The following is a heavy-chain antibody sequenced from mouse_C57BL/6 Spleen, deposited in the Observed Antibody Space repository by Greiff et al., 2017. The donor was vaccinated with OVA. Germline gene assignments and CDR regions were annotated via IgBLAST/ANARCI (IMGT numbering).Heavy chain of an antibody. J-gene: IGHJ1*03. Sequence: VQLQQSGAELARPGASVKLSCKASGYTFTSYGISWVKQRTGQGLEWIGEIYPRSGNTYYNEKFKGKATLTADKSSSTAYMELRSLTSEDSAVYFCARSSTMVTYWYFDVWGTGTTVTVSS. CDR2: IYPRSGNT. V-gene: IGHV1-81*01. D-gene: IGHD2-1*01. CDR3: ARSSTMVTYWYFDV. CDR1: GYTFTSYG.